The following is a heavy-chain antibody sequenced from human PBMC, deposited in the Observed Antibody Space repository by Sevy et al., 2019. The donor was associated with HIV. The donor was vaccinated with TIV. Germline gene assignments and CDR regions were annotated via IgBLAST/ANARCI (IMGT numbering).Heavy chain of an antibody. CDR1: GGTFSSYA. CDR3: ASRDRWSRYSGYDKLDY. V-gene: IGHV1-69*13. D-gene: IGHD5-12*01. CDR2: IIPIFGTA. J-gene: IGHJ4*02. Sequence: ASVKVSCKASGGTFSSYAISWVRQAPGQGLEWMGGIIPIFGTANYAQKFQGRVTITADESTSTAYMELSSLRSEDTAVYYCASRDRWSRYSGYDKLDYWGQRTLVTVSS.